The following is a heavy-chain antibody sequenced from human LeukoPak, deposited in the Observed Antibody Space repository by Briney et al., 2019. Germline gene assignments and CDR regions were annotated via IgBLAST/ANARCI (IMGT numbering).Heavy chain of an antibody. CDR3: AKGIVVVPAAKYYFDY. D-gene: IGHD2-2*01. CDR2: IKEDGTEK. J-gene: IGHJ4*02. V-gene: IGHV3-7*03. Sequence: GGSLRLSCAASGFNISDFWMTWVRQAPGKGLEWVANIKEDGTEKHLVDSVKGRFTISRDNTKNTLYLQMNSLRAEDTAVYYCAKGIVVVPAAKYYFDYWGQGTLVTVSS. CDR1: GFNISDFW.